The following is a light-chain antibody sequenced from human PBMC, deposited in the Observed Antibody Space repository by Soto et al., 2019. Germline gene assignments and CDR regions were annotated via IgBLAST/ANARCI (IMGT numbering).Light chain of an antibody. CDR3: SSYAGSNTFV. CDR1: SSDVGGYDS. J-gene: IGLJ1*01. CDR2: DVD. V-gene: IGLV2-8*01. Sequence: QSALAQPPSASGSPGQSVTISCSGTSSDVGGYDSVSWYQHHPGKVPQLIIFDVDKWPSGVPDRFSGFKSGNTASLTVSGLRAEDEADYYCSSYAGSNTFVFGTGTKVTVL.